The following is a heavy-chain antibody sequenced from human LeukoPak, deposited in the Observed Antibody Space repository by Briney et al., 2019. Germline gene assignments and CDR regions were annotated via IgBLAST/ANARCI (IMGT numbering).Heavy chain of an antibody. CDR1: GFTFSSYA. V-gene: IGHV3-23*01. CDR2: ISGSGGST. D-gene: IGHD2-15*01. Sequence: PGGSLRLSCAASGFTFSSYAMSWVRQAPGKGLEWVSAISGSGGSTYYADSVKGRFTISRDNSKNTLYLQMNSLRAEDTAVYYCAKVGTVNIVVVVAATLHYFDYWGQGTLVTVSS. J-gene: IGHJ4*02. CDR3: AKVGTVNIVVVVAATLHYFDY.